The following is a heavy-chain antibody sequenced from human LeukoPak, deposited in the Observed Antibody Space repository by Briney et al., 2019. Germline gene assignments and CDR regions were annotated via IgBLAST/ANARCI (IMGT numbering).Heavy chain of an antibody. CDR1: GFTFSSYT. Sequence: GGSLRLSCAASGFTFSSYTMNWVRQAPGKGLEWVSSISGSGGNTNSADSVKGRFSVSGDNSKNTLYLEMNSLRAEDTAVYYCAKDTVETTKYYYYAMDVWGQGTTVTVSS. CDR3: AKDTVETTKYYYYAMDV. D-gene: IGHD4-17*01. CDR2: ISGSGGNT. V-gene: IGHV3-23*01. J-gene: IGHJ6*02.